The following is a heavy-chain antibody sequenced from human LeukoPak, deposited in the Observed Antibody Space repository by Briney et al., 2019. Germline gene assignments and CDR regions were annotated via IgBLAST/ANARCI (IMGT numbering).Heavy chain of an antibody. V-gene: IGHV4-59*13. D-gene: IGHD3-22*01. CDR3: ARRTRYYYDSSGYYY. CDR2: MYYSESA. CDR1: GGSISSDY. J-gene: IGHJ4*02. Sequence: PSETLSPTCTVSGGSISSDYWSWIWQRPPQGQEWMGYMYYSESANTNPSLKSRVTISVATSKNQFSLKLTSVTAADTAVYYCARRTRYYYDSSGYYYWGQGTLVTVSS.